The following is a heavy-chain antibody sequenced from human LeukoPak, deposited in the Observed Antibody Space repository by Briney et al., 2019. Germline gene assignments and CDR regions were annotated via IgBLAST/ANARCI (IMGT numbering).Heavy chain of an antibody. V-gene: IGHV3-7*01. CDR2: IKQDGGEK. J-gene: IGHJ4*02. CDR3: AKDLGFYYDSPDYFDY. D-gene: IGHD3-22*01. CDR1: GFTFSSY. Sequence: GGSLRLSCAASGFTFSSYLSWVRQAPGKGLEWVAYIKQDGGEKYYVDSVKGRFTISRDNAKNSLYLQMNSLRAEDTAVYYCAKDLGFYYDSPDYFDYWGQGTLVTVSS.